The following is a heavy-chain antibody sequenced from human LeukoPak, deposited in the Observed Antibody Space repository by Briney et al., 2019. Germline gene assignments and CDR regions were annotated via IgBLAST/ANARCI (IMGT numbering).Heavy chain of an antibody. CDR1: GGSISSSSYY. Sequence: SETLSLTCTVSGGSISSSSYYWGWIRQPPGKGLEWIGSIYYSGSTYYNPSLKSRVTISVDTSKNQFSLKLSSVTAADTAVYYCARATSSIAARPGSWGQGTLVTVSS. J-gene: IGHJ5*02. D-gene: IGHD6-6*01. V-gene: IGHV4-39*07. CDR2: IYYSGST. CDR3: ARATSSIAARPGS.